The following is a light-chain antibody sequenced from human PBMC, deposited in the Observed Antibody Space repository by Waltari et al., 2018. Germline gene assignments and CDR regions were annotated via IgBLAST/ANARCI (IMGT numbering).Light chain of an antibody. CDR2: DVS. V-gene: IGLV2-14*03. Sequence: QSALTQPASVSGSPGQSLTISCTGTTSDLGGYNYVPWYQQHPGKAPKLMIYDVSSRPSGISSRFSGSKFGNTASLTISGLQPEDEADYYCSSFTSSSTWVFGGGTKLTVL. CDR3: SSFTSSSTWV. CDR1: TSDLGGYNY. J-gene: IGLJ3*02.